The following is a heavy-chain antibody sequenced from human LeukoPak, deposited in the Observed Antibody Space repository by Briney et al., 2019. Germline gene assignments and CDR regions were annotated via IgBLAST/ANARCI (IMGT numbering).Heavy chain of an antibody. CDR2: ISWNSGSI. J-gene: IGHJ4*02. V-gene: IGHV3-9*01. CDR1: GFNFDDYA. Sequence: GRSLRLSCAASGFNFDDYAMHWVRQAPGKGLEWVSGISWNSGSIGYADSVKGRFTISRDNAKNSLYLQMNSLRAEDTALYYCAKENYGGNEYYFDYWGQGTLVTVSS. D-gene: IGHD4-23*01. CDR3: AKENYGGNEYYFDY.